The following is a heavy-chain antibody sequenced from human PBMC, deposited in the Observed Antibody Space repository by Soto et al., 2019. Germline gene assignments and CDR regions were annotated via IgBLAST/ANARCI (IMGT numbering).Heavy chain of an antibody. CDR3: ARGRAVDY. CDR2: ISSNGGST. J-gene: IGHJ4*02. Sequence: EVQLVESGGGLVQPGGSLRLSCAASGFTFSSYAMHWVRQAPGKGLEYVSAISSNGGSTYYANSVKGRFTISRDNSKNTLYLQMGSLRAEDMAVYYCARGRAVDYWGQRTLVTVSS. CDR1: GFTFSSYA. V-gene: IGHV3-64*01.